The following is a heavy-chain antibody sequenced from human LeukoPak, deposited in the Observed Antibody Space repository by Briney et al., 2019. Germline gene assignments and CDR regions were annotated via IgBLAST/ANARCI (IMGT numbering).Heavy chain of an antibody. J-gene: IGHJ4*02. D-gene: IGHD3-10*01. CDR1: GLTVTNAW. Sequence: GGSLRLSCSASGLTVTNAWMNWVRQAPGEGLDWVGRIASKTDGGATGYAAPVKGRFTISRDDSKNTLNLQMNSLKTEDTAVYYCTTGIRGDWGQGTLVTVSS. CDR2: IASKTDGGAT. CDR3: TTGIRGD. V-gene: IGHV3-15*07.